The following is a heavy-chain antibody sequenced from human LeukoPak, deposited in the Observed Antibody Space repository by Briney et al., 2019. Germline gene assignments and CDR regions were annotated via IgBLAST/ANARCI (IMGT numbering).Heavy chain of an antibody. J-gene: IGHJ4*02. CDR3: VRVDGSPDF. CDR1: GYTFTGYY. CDR2: MNPKSGYT. V-gene: IGHV1-8*03. Sequence: ASVKVSCKASGYTFTGYYMHWVRQAPGQGLEWMGWMNPKSGYTGSAQQFQGRVTFTRSTSISTAYMELSSLRSEDTAVYYCVRVDGSPDFWGQGTVVTVSS. D-gene: IGHD3-22*01.